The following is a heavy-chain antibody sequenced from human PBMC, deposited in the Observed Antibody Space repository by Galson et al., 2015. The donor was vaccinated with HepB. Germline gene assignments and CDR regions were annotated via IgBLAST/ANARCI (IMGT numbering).Heavy chain of an antibody. CDR3: ATTKFGNGAYWTFEI. Sequence: SLRLSCAASGFGFDTHAMRWVRQAPGKGLEWISGISGNGDSTFYGDSVKGRFTVSRDNSKNILFLQMNSLRAEDTGLYFCATTKFGNGAYWTFEIWGPGTLVTVSS. V-gene: IGHV3-23*01. CDR2: ISGNGDST. J-gene: IGHJ3*02. D-gene: IGHD2-8*01. CDR1: GFGFDTHA.